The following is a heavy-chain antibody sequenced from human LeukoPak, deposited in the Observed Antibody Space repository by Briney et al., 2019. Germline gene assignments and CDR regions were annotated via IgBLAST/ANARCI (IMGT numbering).Heavy chain of an antibody. V-gene: IGHV4-4*07. D-gene: IGHD2-2*02. CDR3: ARGDVCSSTSCYRAGGMDV. J-gene: IGHJ6*03. CDR2: IYTSGST. CDR1: GGSISSYY. Sequence: SETLSLTCTVSGGSISSYYWSWIRQPAGKGLEWIGRIYTSGSTNYNPSLKSRVTMSVDTSKNQFSLKLSSVTAADTVVYYCARGDVCSSTSCYRAGGMDVWGKGTTVTVSS.